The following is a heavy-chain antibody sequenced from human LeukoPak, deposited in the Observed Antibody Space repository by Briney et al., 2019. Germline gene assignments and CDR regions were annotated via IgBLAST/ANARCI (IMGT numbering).Heavy chain of an antibody. V-gene: IGHV3-30-3*01. Sequence: PGRSLRLSCAASGFTFSSYAMHWVRQAPGKGLEWVAVISYDGSNKYYADSVKGRFTISRDNSKNTLYLQMNSLRAEDTAVYYCARDRVGATAYFDYWGQGTLVTVSS. D-gene: IGHD1-26*01. J-gene: IGHJ4*02. CDR2: ISYDGSNK. CDR3: ARDRVGATAYFDY. CDR1: GFTFSSYA.